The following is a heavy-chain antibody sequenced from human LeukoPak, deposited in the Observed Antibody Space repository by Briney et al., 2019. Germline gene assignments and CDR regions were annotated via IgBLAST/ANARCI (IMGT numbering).Heavy chain of an antibody. V-gene: IGHV1-18*01. CDR3: ATVQPYYYDSSGSEYFQH. J-gene: IGHJ1*01. Sequence: ASVKVSCKASGYTFTSYGISWVRQAPGQGLEWMGWISAYDGNTNYAQKLQGRVTMTTDTSTSTAYMELRSLRSDDTAVYYCATVQPYYYDSSGSEYFQHWGQGTLVTVSS. D-gene: IGHD3-22*01. CDR1: GYTFTSYG. CDR2: ISAYDGNT.